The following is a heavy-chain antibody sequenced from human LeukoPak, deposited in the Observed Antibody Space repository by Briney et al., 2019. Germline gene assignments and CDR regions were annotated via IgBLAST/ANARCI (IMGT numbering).Heavy chain of an antibody. V-gene: IGHV1-8*01. CDR3: ARRDVVVPAAMVTFDP. CDR1: VYTFISYD. CDR2: MNPNSGNT. Sequence: ASVSVSCKASVYTFISYDINWVRQATGQGLEWMGWMNPNSGNTGYAQRFQGRVTMTRDTSISTAYMALSSLRSEDTAVYYCARRDVVVPAAMVTFDPWGQGTLVTVSS. J-gene: IGHJ5*02. D-gene: IGHD2-2*01.